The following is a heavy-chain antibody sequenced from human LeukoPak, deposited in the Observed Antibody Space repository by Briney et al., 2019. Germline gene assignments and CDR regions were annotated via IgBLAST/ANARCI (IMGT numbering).Heavy chain of an antibody. J-gene: IGHJ6*02. Sequence: PSETLSLTCAVYGGSFSGYYWSWIRQPPGKGLEWIGEINHSGSTNYNPSLKSRVTISVDTSKNQFSLKVSSVTAADTAVYYCARGPEYDDSSSSLLGMDVWGQGTTVTVSS. CDR2: INHSGST. CDR1: GGSFSGYY. CDR3: ARGPEYDDSSSSLLGMDV. V-gene: IGHV4-34*01. D-gene: IGHD3-22*01.